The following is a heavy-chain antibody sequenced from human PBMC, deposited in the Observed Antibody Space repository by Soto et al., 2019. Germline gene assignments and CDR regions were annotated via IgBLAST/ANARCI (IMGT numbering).Heavy chain of an antibody. CDR3: AKDRYCSGGSCSDFDY. D-gene: IGHD2-15*01. J-gene: IGHJ4*02. CDR1: GFTFSNYA. Sequence: EVQLLESGGGLVQPGGSLRLSCAASGFTFSNYAMSWVRQAPGKGLEWGSGISDSGVSTYYADSVKGRFTIARDNSQNTLYLQMNSLRAEDTAVYHCAKDRYCSGGSCSDFDYWGQGTLVNVSS. CDR2: ISDSGVST. V-gene: IGHV3-23*01.